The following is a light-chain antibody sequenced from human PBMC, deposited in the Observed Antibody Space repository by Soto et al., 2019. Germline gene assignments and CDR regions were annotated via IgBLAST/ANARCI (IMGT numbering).Light chain of an antibody. CDR3: QQYNDWPRT. CDR1: QSIGTK. CDR2: GAS. V-gene: IGKV3-15*01. J-gene: IGKJ1*01. Sequence: IVMTQSPAALSVSPGERATLSCRASQSIGTKIGCYQQKPGQAPRLLIFGASSRAIGFPARFSGSGSGTEFTLAISSLQSEDCEVYYCQQYNDWPRTFGQGTKVEIQ.